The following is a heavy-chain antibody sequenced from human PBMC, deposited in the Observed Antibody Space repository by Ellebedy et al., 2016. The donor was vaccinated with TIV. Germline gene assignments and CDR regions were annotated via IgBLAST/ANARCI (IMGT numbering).Heavy chain of an antibody. CDR2: ISDTGGST. Sequence: PGGSLRLSCAASGLTFSSYPMNWVRQAPGKGLEWVSAISDTGGSTYYADSVKGRFTISRDNSKNTLYLQMNSLRAEDTAVYFCGTVATTFDYWGQGTLVTVSS. J-gene: IGHJ4*02. V-gene: IGHV3-23*01. D-gene: IGHD5-24*01. CDR3: GTVATTFDY. CDR1: GLTFSSYP.